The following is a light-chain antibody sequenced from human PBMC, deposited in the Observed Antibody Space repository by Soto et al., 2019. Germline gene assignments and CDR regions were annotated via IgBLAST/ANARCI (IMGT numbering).Light chain of an antibody. J-gene: IGKJ1*01. CDR2: AAS. Sequence: LKHSPATLSLYKGERATLSCRASQSVSNYLAWYQQKPGQAPRLLIYAASTRATGIPDRFSGSGSGTDFSLTIRRLEPEDFAVYYCQQYGSSPKTFGQVTNVDIK. V-gene: IGKV3-20*01. CDR1: QSVSNY. CDR3: QQYGSSPKT.